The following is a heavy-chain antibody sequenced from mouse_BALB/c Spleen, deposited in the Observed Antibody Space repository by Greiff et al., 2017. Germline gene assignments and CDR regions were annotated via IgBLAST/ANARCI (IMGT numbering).Heavy chain of an antibody. Sequence: EVKLVESGGGLVQPGGSRKLSCAASGFTFSSFGMHWVRQAPEKGLEWVAYISSGSSTIYYADTVKGRFTISRDNPKNTLFLQMTSLRSEDTAMYYCARSAYYRYDVAMDYWGQGTSVTVSS. J-gene: IGHJ4*01. D-gene: IGHD2-14*01. CDR1: GFTFSSFG. CDR2: ISSGSSTI. V-gene: IGHV5-17*02. CDR3: ARSAYYRYDVAMDY.